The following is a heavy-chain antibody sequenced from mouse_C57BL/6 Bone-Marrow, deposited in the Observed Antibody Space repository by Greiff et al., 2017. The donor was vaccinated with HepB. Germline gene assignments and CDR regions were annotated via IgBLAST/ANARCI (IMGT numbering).Heavy chain of an antibody. D-gene: IGHD2-5*01. J-gene: IGHJ3*01. CDR2: IRSKSNNYAT. CDR1: GFSFNTYA. V-gene: IGHV10-1*01. Sequence: EVKLVESGGGLVQPKGSLKLSCAASGFSFNTYAMNWVRQAPGKGLEWVARIRSKSNNYATYYADSVKDRFTISRDDSESMLYLQMNNLKTEDTAMYYCVPLDYSNYGWFAYWGQGTLVTVSA. CDR3: VPLDYSNYGWFAY.